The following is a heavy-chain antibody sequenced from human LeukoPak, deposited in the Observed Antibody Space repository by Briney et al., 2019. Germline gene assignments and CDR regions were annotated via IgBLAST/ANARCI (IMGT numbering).Heavy chain of an antibody. Sequence: GASVKVSCKASGGTFSSYAISWVRQAPGQGLEWMGRIIPILGIANYAQKFQGRVTITADKSTSTAYMELSSLRSEDTAVYYCARCRSGGCPMGYWGQGTLVTVSS. CDR1: GGTFSSYA. J-gene: IGHJ4*02. D-gene: IGHD6-25*01. CDR2: IIPILGIA. CDR3: ARCRSGGCPMGY. V-gene: IGHV1-69*04.